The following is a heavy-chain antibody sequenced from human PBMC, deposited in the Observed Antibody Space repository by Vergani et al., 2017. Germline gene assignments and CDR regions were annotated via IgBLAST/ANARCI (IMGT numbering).Heavy chain of an antibody. J-gene: IGHJ4*02. D-gene: IGHD3-9*01. CDR3: ARDKESRYYDILTGYKQDPQPFDY. CDR2: IIPIFGIA. Sequence: QVQLVQSGAEVKKPGSSVKVSCKASGGTFSSYAISWVRQAPGQGLEWMGGIIPIFGIANYAQKFQGRVTMTTDTSTSTAYMELRSLRSDDTAVYYCARDKESRYYDILTGYKQDPQPFDYWGQGTLVTVSS. V-gene: IGHV1-69*17. CDR1: GGTFSSYA.